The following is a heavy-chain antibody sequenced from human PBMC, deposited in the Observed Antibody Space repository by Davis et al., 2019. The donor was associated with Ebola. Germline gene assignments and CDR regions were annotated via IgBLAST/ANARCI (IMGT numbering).Heavy chain of an antibody. V-gene: IGHV3-23*01. CDR2: LGTSADT. CDR1: GFIFRSYV. J-gene: IGHJ3*01. D-gene: IGHD2/OR15-2a*01. CDR3: VKDTSNIWFDV. Sequence: GESLKISCAASGFIFRSYVMNWVRQAPGKGLEWVSTLGTSADTYYAASVKGRFTISRDNSKNTLYLQMKGLRVEDTAIYYCVKDTSNIWFDVWGQGTMVTVSS.